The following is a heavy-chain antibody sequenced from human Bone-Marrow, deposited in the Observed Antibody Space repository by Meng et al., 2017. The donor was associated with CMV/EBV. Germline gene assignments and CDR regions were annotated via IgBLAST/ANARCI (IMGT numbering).Heavy chain of an antibody. D-gene: IGHD2-8*01. CDR1: AFTFSSYW. CDR3: ARGKTAGLNGGMDV. J-gene: IGHJ6*02. Sequence: GESLKISCAVSAFTFSSYWMSWVRQAPGKGLEWVASINQYGSEEYSVDSVKGRFTISRDNAKNSLYLQMNSLRAEDTAVYYCARGKTAGLNGGMDVCGQGTTVTVSS. CDR2: INQYGSEE. V-gene: IGHV3-7*01.